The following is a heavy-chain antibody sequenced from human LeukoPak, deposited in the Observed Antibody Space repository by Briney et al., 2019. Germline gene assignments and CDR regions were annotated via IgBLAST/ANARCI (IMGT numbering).Heavy chain of an antibody. CDR2: INPNSGGT. CDR3: ARAGSVLSSSPIPT. V-gene: IGHV1-2*02. D-gene: IGHD6-13*01. Sequence: ASVKVSCKASGYTFTGYYMHWVRQAPGQGLEWMGWINPNSGGTNYAQKFQGRVTMTRDTSISTAYMELRSLRSEDTAVYYCARAGSVLSSSPIPTWGQGTLVTVSS. J-gene: IGHJ4*02. CDR1: GYTFTGYY.